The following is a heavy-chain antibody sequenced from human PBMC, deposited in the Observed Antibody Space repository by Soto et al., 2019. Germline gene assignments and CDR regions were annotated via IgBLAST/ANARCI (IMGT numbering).Heavy chain of an antibody. Sequence: ALVKLYCKASGYTFTSYVSGWLRQTTGQGLEWMGWISAYNGNTNYAQKLQSRVTMTTNTSTSTAYMELRSLTADDTDVYYCGRVFKREAGGRYVSRHGFDPLRKRTLVTVCS. CDR2: ISAYNGNT. J-gene: IGHJ5*02. CDR1: GYTFTSYV. V-gene: IGHV1-18*01. CDR3: GRVFKREAGGRYVSRHGFDP. D-gene: IGHD3-16*01.